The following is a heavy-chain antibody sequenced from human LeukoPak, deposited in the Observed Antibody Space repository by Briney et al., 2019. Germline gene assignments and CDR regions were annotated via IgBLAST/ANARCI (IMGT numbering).Heavy chain of an antibody. CDR2: ISSSGSTI. V-gene: IGHV3-48*04. J-gene: IGHJ3*02. D-gene: IGHD3-10*01. Sequence: GGSLRLSCAASGFTFSSYSMNWVRQAPGKGLEWVSYISSSGSTIYYADSVKGRFTISRDNAKNSLYLQMNSLRAEDTAVYYCARVIIPSNAFDIWGQGTMVTVSS. CDR1: GFTFSSYS. CDR3: ARVIIPSNAFDI.